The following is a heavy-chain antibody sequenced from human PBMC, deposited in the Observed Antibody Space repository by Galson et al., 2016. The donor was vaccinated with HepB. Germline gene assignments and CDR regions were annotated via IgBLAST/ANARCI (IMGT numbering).Heavy chain of an antibody. Sequence: SLRLSCAASGLTFSRFWVTWVRQAPGKGLEWVANINQDGSEKHYLDSVRGRFTISRDNAKNSLCLQMNSLRAEDTAVYFCARAYQYTLDYWGQGTLVTVSS. CDR1: GLTFSRFW. J-gene: IGHJ4*02. CDR2: INQDGSEK. CDR3: ARAYQYTLDY. V-gene: IGHV3-7*04. D-gene: IGHD1-1*01.